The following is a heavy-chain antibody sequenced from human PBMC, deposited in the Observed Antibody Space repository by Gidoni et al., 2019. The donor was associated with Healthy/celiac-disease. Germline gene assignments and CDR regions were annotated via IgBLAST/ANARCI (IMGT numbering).Heavy chain of an antibody. Sequence: VQLVQSGAEVKKPGASVKVSCKASGYTFTSYGISWVRQAPGQGLEWMGWISAYNGNTNYAQKLQGRVTMTTDTSTSTAYMELRSLRSDDTAVYYCARDWVVVVTAIPAKEGRYFDYWGQGTLVTVSS. CDR3: ARDWVVVVTAIPAKEGRYFDY. CDR1: GYTFTSYG. CDR2: ISAYNGNT. V-gene: IGHV1-18*01. D-gene: IGHD2-21*02. J-gene: IGHJ4*02.